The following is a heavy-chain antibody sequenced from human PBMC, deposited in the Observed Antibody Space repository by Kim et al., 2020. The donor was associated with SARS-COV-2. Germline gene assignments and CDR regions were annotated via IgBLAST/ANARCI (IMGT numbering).Heavy chain of an antibody. CDR3: ATMIEGYNWGVGY. V-gene: IGHV3-21*01. CDR2: ISSSSSYI. D-gene: IGHD1-20*01. Sequence: GGSLRLSCAASGFTFSSYSMNWVRQAPGKGLEWVSSISSSSSYIYYADSVKGRFTISRDNAKNSLYLQMNSLRAEDTAVYYCATMIEGYNWGVGYWGQGTLVTVSS. J-gene: IGHJ4*02. CDR1: GFTFSSYS.